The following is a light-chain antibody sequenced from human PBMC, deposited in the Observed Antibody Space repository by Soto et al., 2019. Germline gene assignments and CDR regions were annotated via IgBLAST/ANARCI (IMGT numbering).Light chain of an antibody. CDR3: ATRDSSLNAGV. V-gene: IGLV1-51*01. CDR2: END. CDR1: FSNIGTNY. Sequence: QSALTQPASVSGSPGQRVAISCSGTFSNIGTNYVSWYQVLPGSAPKLLIYENDKRPSEIFARFSASKSGTSASLAITGLQAGDEGDYYCATRDSSLNAGVFGGGTKLTVL. J-gene: IGLJ3*02.